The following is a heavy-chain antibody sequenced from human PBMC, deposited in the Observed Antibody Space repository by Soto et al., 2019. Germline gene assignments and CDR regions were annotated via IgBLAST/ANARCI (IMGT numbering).Heavy chain of an antibody. CDR2: INPNSGGT. D-gene: IGHD2-2*01. CDR3: ARRGYCSSTSCPGGMDV. V-gene: IGHV1-2*02. CDR1: GYTFTDYY. Sequence: ASVKVSCKASGYTFTDYYMHWVRQAPGQGLEWMGWINPNSGGTNYAQKFQGRVTMTRDTSISTAYMELSRLRSDDTAVYYCARRGYCSSTSCPGGMDVWGQGTKVTAP. J-gene: IGHJ6*02.